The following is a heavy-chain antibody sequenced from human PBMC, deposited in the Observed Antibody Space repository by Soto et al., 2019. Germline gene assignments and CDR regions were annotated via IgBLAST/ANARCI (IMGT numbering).Heavy chain of an antibody. CDR1: GFSFDDYA. D-gene: IGHD2-2*01. J-gene: IGHJ6*02. V-gene: IGHV3-9*01. CDR2: ISWNSGTI. CDR3: AKSTGATDNGMGV. Sequence: PGGSLRLSCAASGFSFDDYAMHWVRQAPGKGLEWVSGISWNSGTIGYADSVKGRFTISRDNAKNSLYLQMNSLRAEDTALYYCAKSTGATDNGMGVWGQGTTLTVSS.